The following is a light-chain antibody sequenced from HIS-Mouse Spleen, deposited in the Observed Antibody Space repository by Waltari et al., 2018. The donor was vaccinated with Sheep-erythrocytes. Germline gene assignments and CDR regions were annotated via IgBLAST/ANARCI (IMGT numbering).Light chain of an antibody. J-gene: IGLJ1*01. CDR1: SSNIGAGYD. CDR3: QSYDSSLSGYV. Sequence: QSVLTQPPSVSGAPGQRVTISRTGSSSNIGAGYDFHWYQQLPVTAPKLLIYGNSNRPSGVPDRFSGSKSGTSASLAIPGLQAEDEADYYCQSYDSSLSGYVFGTGTKVTVL. CDR2: GNS. V-gene: IGLV1-40*01.